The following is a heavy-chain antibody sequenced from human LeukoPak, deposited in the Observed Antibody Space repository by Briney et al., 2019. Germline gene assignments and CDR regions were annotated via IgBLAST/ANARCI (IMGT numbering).Heavy chain of an antibody. Sequence: ASVKVSCKASGYTFTGYYMHWVRQAPGQGLEWMGWINSKSGGTHYAQNFQGRVTMTRDTSISTAYLELSRLTSDDTAVYYCATIAAAMGDYWGQGTLVTVSS. D-gene: IGHD5-18*01. CDR1: GYTFTGYY. J-gene: IGHJ4*02. V-gene: IGHV1-2*02. CDR3: ATIAAAMGDY. CDR2: INSKSGGT.